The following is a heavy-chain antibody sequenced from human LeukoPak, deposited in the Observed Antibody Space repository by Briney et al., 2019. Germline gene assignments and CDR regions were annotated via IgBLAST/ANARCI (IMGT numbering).Heavy chain of an antibody. J-gene: IGHJ4*02. CDR1: GFVFSNYW. CDR3: ARDNTGSIDH. CDR2: IQSDGSGT. Sequence: PGGSLRLSCTASGFVFSNYWMLWVRQAPGKGLEWVSLIQSDGSGTTYMDSMKGRFIISRDNAKNTLYLQMTSLTAEDTAVYYCARDNTGSIDHWGQGTLVTVSS. D-gene: IGHD2-8*02. V-gene: IGHV3-74*01.